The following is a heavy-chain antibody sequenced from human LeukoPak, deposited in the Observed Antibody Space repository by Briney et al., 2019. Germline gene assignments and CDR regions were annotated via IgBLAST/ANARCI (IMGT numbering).Heavy chain of an antibody. CDR2: IYYSGST. CDR3: ARSKRYFDWLDSGPGWFDP. V-gene: IGHV4-39*07. D-gene: IGHD3-9*01. Sequence: SETLSLTCTVSGGSISSSSYYWGWIRQPPGKGLEWIVSIYYSGSTYYNPSLKSRVTISVDTSKNQFSLKLSSVTAADTAVYYCARSKRYFDWLDSGPGWFDPWGQGTLVTVSS. J-gene: IGHJ5*02. CDR1: GGSISSSSYY.